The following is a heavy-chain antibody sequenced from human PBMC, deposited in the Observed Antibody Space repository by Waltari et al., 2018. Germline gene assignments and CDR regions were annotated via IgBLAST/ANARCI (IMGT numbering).Heavy chain of an antibody. D-gene: IGHD6-6*01. CDR1: GGSFSGFY. Sequence: QVQLQQWGAGLLKPSETLSLTCAVYGGSFSGFYWSWIRQPPGKGLEWIGEINHSGSTNDSPSLKSRVTLSVDTSKNQFSLKLSSVTAADTAVYFCARANGGMAARKNKYNWFDPWGQGTMVTVSS. J-gene: IGHJ5*02. CDR3: ARANGGMAARKNKYNWFDP. V-gene: IGHV4-34*01. CDR2: INHSGST.